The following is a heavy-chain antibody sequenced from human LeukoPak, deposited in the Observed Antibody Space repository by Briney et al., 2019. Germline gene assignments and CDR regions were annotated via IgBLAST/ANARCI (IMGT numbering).Heavy chain of an antibody. CDR1: GFTFSSYA. Sequence: GGSLRLSCVPSGFTFSSYAMSWVRQAPRRGREWASGIRGSGTNTYYAAAEKGRFTISRDNSKNTLYLKMNSRRAENTVVYYCAKYSDSDRPNDYWGQGTLVTVSS. D-gene: IGHD2-21*01. J-gene: IGHJ4*02. CDR2: IRGSGTNT. CDR3: AKYSDSDRPNDY. V-gene: IGHV3-23*01.